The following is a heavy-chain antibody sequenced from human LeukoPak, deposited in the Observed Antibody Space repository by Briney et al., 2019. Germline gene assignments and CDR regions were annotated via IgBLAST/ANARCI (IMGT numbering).Heavy chain of an antibody. CDR2: IYYSGST. Sequence: PSETLSLTCTVSGGSISSSSYYWGWIRQPPGKGLEWIGSIYYSGSTYYNPSLKSRVTLFVDTSKNQFSLKLSSVTAADTAVYYCARHVGYSSGWHNAFDIWGQGTRVTVSS. CDR1: GGSISSSSYY. J-gene: IGHJ3*02. CDR3: ARHVGYSSGWHNAFDI. D-gene: IGHD6-19*01. V-gene: IGHV4-39*01.